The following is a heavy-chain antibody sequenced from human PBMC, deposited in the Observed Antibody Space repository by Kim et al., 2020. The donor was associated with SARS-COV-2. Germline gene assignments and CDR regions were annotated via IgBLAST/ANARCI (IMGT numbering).Heavy chain of an antibody. CDR3: ARGRVPCSSTSCKYYYYYYMDV. D-gene: IGHD2-2*01. Sequence: SETLSLTCAVSGGSISSGGYSWSWIRQPPGKGLEWIGYIYHSGSTYYNPSLKSRVTISVDRSKNQFSLKLSSVTAADTAVYYCARGRVPCSSTSCKYYYYYYMDVWGKGTTVTVSS. V-gene: IGHV4-30-2*01. CDR2: IYHSGST. J-gene: IGHJ6*03. CDR1: GGSISSGGYS.